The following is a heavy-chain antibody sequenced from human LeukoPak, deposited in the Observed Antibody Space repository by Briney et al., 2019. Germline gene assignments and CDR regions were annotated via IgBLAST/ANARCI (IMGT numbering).Heavy chain of an antibody. D-gene: IGHD1-26*01. CDR2: IIPILGIA. Sequence: ASVKVSCKASGGTFSSYAISWVRQAPGQGLEWMGRIIPILGIANYAQKFQGRVTITADKSTSTAYMELSSLRSEDTAVYYCARPVGGGSYREPWYNWFDPWGQGTLVTVSS. V-gene: IGHV1-69*04. CDR3: ARPVGGGSYREPWYNWFDP. CDR1: GGTFSSYA. J-gene: IGHJ5*02.